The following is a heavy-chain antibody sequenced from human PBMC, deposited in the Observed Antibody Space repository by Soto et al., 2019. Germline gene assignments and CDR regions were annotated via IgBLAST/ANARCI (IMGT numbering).Heavy chain of an antibody. V-gene: IGHV4-4*08. J-gene: IGHJ4*02. CDR3: ARAHVETYYDFWSGYYNFDY. CDR2: ICNSGTT. D-gene: IGHD3-3*01. CDR1: GGSIRSYC. Sequence: PSETLSLTCTVSGGSIRSYCWTWIRQPPGEGLEWIGCICNSGTTNYNPSLKSRVTITIDRPKNQFSLKLSSVTAADTAVYYCARAHVETYYDFWSGYYNFDYWGQGTLVTVSS.